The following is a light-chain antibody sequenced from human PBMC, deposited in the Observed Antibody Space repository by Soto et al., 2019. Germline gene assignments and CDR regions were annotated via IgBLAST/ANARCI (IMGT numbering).Light chain of an antibody. CDR1: SSDVGAYNY. CDR3: SSYTSGTSRI. Sequence: QSVLTQPASVSGSPGQSITISCTGTSSDVGAYNYVSWFQQHPGKAPKVMIYDVSNRPSGVSNRFSGSKSGTTASLTIFGLQPEDEADYYCSSYTSGTSRIFGGGTKLTVL. J-gene: IGLJ2*01. CDR2: DVS. V-gene: IGLV2-14*03.